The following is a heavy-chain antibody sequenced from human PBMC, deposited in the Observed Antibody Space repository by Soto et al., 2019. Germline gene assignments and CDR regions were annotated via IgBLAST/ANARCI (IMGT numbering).Heavy chain of an antibody. Sequence: GGSLRLSCAASGFTFSSYAMSWVRQAPGKGLEWVSTISGSGDSIHYADSVKGRFTISRDNSKNTLYLQMNSLRAEDTAVFYCAKDRLTIFGVVVTPPGYFDYWGQGTLVTVSS. J-gene: IGHJ4*02. CDR3: AKDRLTIFGVVVTPPGYFDY. CDR1: GFTFSSYA. CDR2: ISGSGDSI. D-gene: IGHD3-3*01. V-gene: IGHV3-23*01.